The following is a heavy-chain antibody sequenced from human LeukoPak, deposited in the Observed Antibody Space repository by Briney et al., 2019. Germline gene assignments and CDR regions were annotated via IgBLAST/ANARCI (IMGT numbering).Heavy chain of an antibody. CDR1: GFTFSSYA. V-gene: IGHV3-23*01. D-gene: IGHD4-17*01. Sequence: GGSLRLSCEASGFTFSSYAMSWVRQAPGKGLEWVSAISGSGVTTHYADSVKGRFTISRDSSKNTLYLQMNSLRAEDTAVYFCAKDTYGDYGIIDYWGQGTLVTVSS. CDR3: AKDTYGDYGIIDY. CDR2: ISGSGVTT. J-gene: IGHJ4*02.